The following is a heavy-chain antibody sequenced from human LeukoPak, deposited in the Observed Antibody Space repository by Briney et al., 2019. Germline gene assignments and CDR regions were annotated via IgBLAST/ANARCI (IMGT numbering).Heavy chain of an antibody. J-gene: IGHJ6*03. D-gene: IGHD5-12*01. CDR3: VAALRGYSGYVRLGDYYYMDV. V-gene: IGHV1-69*05. CDR1: GGTFSSYA. CDR2: IIPILGTA. Sequence: SVKVSCKASGGTFSSYAISWVRQAPGQGLEWMGGIIPILGTANYAQKFQGRVTITTDESTSTAYMELSSLRSEDTAVYYCVAALRGYSGYVRLGDYYYMDVWGKGTTVTVSS.